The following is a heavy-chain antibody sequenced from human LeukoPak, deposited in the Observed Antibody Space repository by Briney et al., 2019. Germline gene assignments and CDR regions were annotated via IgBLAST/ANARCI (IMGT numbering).Heavy chain of an antibody. J-gene: IGHJ5*02. D-gene: IGHD6-25*01. Sequence: PSETLSLTCTVSGGSLSTFYWTWIRQPAGKGLEWIGRINNSGSTNYNPSLRSRVSMSVDRSKNQFSVTLSSVTAADTAVYFCAREGGDPRWLDPWGQGTLVTVSS. CDR3: AREGGDPRWLDP. CDR1: GGSLSTFY. CDR2: INNSGST. V-gene: IGHV4-4*07.